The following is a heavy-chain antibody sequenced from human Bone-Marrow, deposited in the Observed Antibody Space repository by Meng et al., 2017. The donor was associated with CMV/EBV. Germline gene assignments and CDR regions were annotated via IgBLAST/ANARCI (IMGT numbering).Heavy chain of an antibody. V-gene: IGHV3-7*01. CDR2: IKQDGSEK. Sequence: GGSLRLSCAASGFTFSSYWMSWVRQAPGKGLEWVANIKQDGSEKYYVDSVKGRFTISRDNAKNSLYLQMNSLRAEDTAIYYCARDYDFWTGSMDHWGQGTLVTVSP. CDR3: ARDYDFWTGSMDH. CDR1: GFTFSSYW. D-gene: IGHD3-3*01. J-gene: IGHJ4*02.